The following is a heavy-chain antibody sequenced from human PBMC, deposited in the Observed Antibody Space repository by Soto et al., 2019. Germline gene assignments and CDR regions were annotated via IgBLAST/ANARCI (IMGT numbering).Heavy chain of an antibody. CDR1: GFTFSSYG. Sequence: PGRSLRLACAASGFTFSSYGMHWARQAPGKGLEWVAVIWYDGSNKYYAESVKGRFTISRDNSKNTLYLQMNSLRAEDTAVYYCARDQERLFDCWGRGPLVTVSS. J-gene: IGHJ4*02. D-gene: IGHD1-1*01. V-gene: IGHV3-33*01. CDR2: IWYDGSNK. CDR3: ARDQERLFDC.